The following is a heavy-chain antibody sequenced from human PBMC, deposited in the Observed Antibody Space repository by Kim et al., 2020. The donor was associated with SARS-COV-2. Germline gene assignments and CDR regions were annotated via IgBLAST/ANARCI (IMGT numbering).Heavy chain of an antibody. Sequence: GGSLRLSCAASGFTFSSYWMSWVRQAPGKGLEWVANIKQDGSEKYYVDSVKGRFTISRDNAKNSLYLQMNSLRAEDTAVYYCARASKKSAHFFFGAVAGPNWFDPWGQGTLVTVSS. V-gene: IGHV3-7*01. CDR1: GFTFSSYW. CDR3: ARASKKSAHFFFGAVAGPNWFDP. D-gene: IGHD6-19*01. J-gene: IGHJ5*02. CDR2: IKQDGSEK.